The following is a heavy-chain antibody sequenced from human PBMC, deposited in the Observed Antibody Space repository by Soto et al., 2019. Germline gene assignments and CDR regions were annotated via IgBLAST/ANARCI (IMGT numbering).Heavy chain of an antibody. Sequence: QVQLVESGGGVVQPGRSLRLSCATSGFTFSSSGMHWVRQAPGKGLEWVATISHDGTNKYYADSVKGRFTMSRDNSKNTGDLQMSSLRYEDTAAYYCAKDADPGGSSYFVYRGQGTLVTVSS. V-gene: IGHV3-30*18. CDR3: AKDADPGGSSYFVY. J-gene: IGHJ4*02. CDR1: GFTFSSSG. D-gene: IGHD1-26*01. CDR2: ISHDGTNK.